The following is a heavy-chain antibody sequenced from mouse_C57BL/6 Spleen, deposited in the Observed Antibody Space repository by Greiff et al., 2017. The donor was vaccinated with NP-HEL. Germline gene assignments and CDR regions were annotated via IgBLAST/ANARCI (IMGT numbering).Heavy chain of an antibody. Sequence: EVQLQQSGAELVRPGASVKLSCTASGFNIKDDYMHWVKQRPEQGLEWIGWIDPENGDTEYASKFQGKATITADTSSNTAYLQLSSLTSEDTAVYYCTTVVAPRAYWGQGTLVTVSA. CDR2: IDPENGDT. J-gene: IGHJ3*01. CDR1: GFNIKDDY. V-gene: IGHV14-4*01. D-gene: IGHD1-1*01. CDR3: TTVVAPRAY.